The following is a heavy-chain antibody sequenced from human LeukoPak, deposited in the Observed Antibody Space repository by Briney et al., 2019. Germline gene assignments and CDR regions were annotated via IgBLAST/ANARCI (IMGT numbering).Heavy chain of an antibody. V-gene: IGHV4-59*12. CDR3: ARGGGTPGIAVSGTDSYYFDY. D-gene: IGHD6-19*01. J-gene: IGHJ4*02. CDR2: ISYSESS. CDR1: GGSISSYY. Sequence: SETLSLTCTVSGGSISSYYWSWIRQPPGKGLEWIGYISYSESSNYNPSLKSRVIMSLDTSKNQFSLKLSSVTAADTAVYYCARGGGTPGIAVSGTDSYYFDYWGQGTLVTVSS.